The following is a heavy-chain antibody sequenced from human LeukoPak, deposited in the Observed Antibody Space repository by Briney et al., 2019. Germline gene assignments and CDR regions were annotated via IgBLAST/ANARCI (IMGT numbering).Heavy chain of an antibody. V-gene: IGHV3-49*04. CDR1: GFTFGDYA. CDR3: TRDPVYDFWSGYSNWFDP. J-gene: IGHJ5*02. D-gene: IGHD3-3*01. CDR2: IRSKAYGGTT. Sequence: GRSLRLSCTASGFTFGDYAMSWVRQAPGKGLEWVGFIRSKAYGGTTEYAAPVKGRFTISRDDSKSIAYLQMNSLKTEDTAVYYCTRDPVYDFWSGYSNWFDPWGQGTLVTVSS.